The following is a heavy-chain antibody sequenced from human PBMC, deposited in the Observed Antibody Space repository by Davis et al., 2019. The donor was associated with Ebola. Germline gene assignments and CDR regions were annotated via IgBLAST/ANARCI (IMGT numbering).Heavy chain of an antibody. CDR1: GGSISSYY. CDR2: IYYSGST. Sequence: GSLRLSCTVSGGSISSYYWSWIRQPPGKGLEWIGYIYYSGSTNYNPSLKSRVTISVDTSKNQFSLRLSSVTAADTAVYYCAREGMDVWGQGTTVTVSS. CDR3: AREGMDV. V-gene: IGHV4-59*01. J-gene: IGHJ6*02.